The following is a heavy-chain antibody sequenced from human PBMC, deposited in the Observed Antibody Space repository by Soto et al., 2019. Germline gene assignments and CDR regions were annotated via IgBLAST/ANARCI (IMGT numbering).Heavy chain of an antibody. D-gene: IGHD3-10*01. CDR1: GFSLSTSGIG. CDR2: IYWDDDK. V-gene: IGHV2-5*02. Sequence: QITLKESGPTLVKPTQTLTLTCTFSGFSLSTSGIGVGRIRQPPGKALEWLALIYWDDDKRYSPSLKSRLTITKDTSKNQVVLTVTNMDPVDTATYYCAHRLSRTPASGSGSWGPYYFDYWGQGTLVTVSS. J-gene: IGHJ4*02. CDR3: AHRLSRTPASGSGSWGPYYFDY.